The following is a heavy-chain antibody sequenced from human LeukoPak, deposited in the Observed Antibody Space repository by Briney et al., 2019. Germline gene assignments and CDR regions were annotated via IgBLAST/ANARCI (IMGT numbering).Heavy chain of an antibody. Sequence: SETLSLTCTVSGGSISSYYWSWIRQPPGKGLEWIGYIYYSGSTYYNPSLKSRVTISVDTSKNQFSLKLSSVTAADTAVYYCARLSSGFTEVDYWGQGTLVTASS. CDR2: IYYSGST. V-gene: IGHV4-59*08. J-gene: IGHJ4*02. CDR1: GGSISSYY. CDR3: ARLSSGFTEVDY. D-gene: IGHD6-19*01.